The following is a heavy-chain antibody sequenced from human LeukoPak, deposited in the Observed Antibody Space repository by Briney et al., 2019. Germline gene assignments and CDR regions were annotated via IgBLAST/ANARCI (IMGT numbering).Heavy chain of an antibody. Sequence: GGSLRLSCAASGFTVSSDYMSWVRQAPGKGLEWVSAISGSGGSTYYADSVKGRFTISRDNSKNTLYLQMNSLRAEDTAVYYCAKDRRDSSSWYTIYYFDYWGQGTLVTVSS. J-gene: IGHJ4*02. D-gene: IGHD6-13*01. CDR3: AKDRRDSSSWYTIYYFDY. V-gene: IGHV3-23*01. CDR2: ISGSGGST. CDR1: GFTVSSDY.